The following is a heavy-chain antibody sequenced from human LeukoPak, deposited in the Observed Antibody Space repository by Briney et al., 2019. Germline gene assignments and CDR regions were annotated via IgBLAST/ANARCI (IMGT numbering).Heavy chain of an antibody. CDR2: INPNSGGI. CDR1: GYSFSDYS. J-gene: IGHJ4*02. Sequence: GASVKVSCKASGYSFSDYSMHWVRQAPGQGLEWMGRINPNSGGISYAQNFQGRVSMTRDTSISTTYMELSGLTSDDTAVYYSARGGSGSGYLYYFDYWGQGTLVSVSS. V-gene: IGHV1-2*06. CDR3: ARGGSGSGYLYYFDY. D-gene: IGHD3-10*01.